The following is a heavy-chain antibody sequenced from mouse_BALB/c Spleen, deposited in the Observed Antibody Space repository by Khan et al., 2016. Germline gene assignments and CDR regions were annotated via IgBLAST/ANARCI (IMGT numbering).Heavy chain of an antibody. CDR2: IIPGSGGT. V-gene: IGHV1-54*01. D-gene: IGHD2-14*01. Sequence: QVQLQQSGAELVRPGTSVKVSCKASGYAFTNYLIEWVKQRPGQGLEWIGVIIPGSGGTNYNEKFKGQATLTADKSSSPGAMRLCSLTSDDAAVYFSAGWAFAYDAGYPMDYWGQGTSVTVSS. CDR3: AGWAFAYDAGYPMDY. J-gene: IGHJ4*01. CDR1: GYAFTNYL.